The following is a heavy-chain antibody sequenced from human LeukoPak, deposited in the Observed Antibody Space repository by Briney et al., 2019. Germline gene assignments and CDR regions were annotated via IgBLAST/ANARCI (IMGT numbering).Heavy chain of an antibody. CDR2: ISGSCGST. J-gene: IGHJ4*02. V-gene: IGHV3-23*01. Sequence: GGSLRLSCAASGFTFSSYAMSWVRQAPGKGLEWVSAISGSCGSTYYADSVKGRFTISRDNSKNTLYLQMNSLRAEDTAVYYCATNTIFGVVTNDYWGQGTLVTVSS. CDR1: GFTFSSYA. CDR3: ATNTIFGVVTNDY. D-gene: IGHD3-3*01.